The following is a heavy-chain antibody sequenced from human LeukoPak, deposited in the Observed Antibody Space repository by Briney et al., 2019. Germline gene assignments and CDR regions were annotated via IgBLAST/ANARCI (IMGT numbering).Heavy chain of an antibody. V-gene: IGHV3-30*03. CDR2: ISYDGSNK. CDR3: ATSETAERYCSGGSCCSGDYYYGMDV. D-gene: IGHD2-15*01. Sequence: PGRSLRLSCAASGFTFSSYGMHWVRQAPGKGLEWVAVISYDGSNKYYADSVKGRFTISRDNSKNTLYLQMNSLRAEDTAVYYCATSETAERYCSGGSCCSGDYYYGMDVWGKGTTVTVSS. CDR1: GFTFSSYG. J-gene: IGHJ6*04.